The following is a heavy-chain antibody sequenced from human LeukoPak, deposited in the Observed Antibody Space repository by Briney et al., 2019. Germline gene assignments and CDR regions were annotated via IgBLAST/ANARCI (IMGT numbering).Heavy chain of an antibody. CDR2: IKEDGSDR. V-gene: IGHV3-7*01. CDR1: GFSFSNYW. J-gene: IGHJ3*02. Sequence: GGSLRLSCAASGFSFSNYWMTWVRQLQGKGWKRGANIKEDGSDRYYGDSVRGRFIISRGNAKNSLYLQMDSLRAEDTALYYCAREVPGAMNAFDIWGQGTMVTVSS. D-gene: IGHD2-2*01. CDR3: AREVPGAMNAFDI.